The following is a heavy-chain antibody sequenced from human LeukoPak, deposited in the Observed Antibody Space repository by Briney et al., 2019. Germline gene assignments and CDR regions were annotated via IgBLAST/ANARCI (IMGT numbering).Heavy chain of an antibody. V-gene: IGHV4-59*01. CDR3: ARDPLWELPDIGSDTYYYYYGMDV. CDR2: IYYSGST. Sequence: PSETLSLTCTVSGGSISSYYWSWIRQPPGKGLEWIGYIYYSGSTNYNPSLKSRVTISVDTSKNQFSLKLSSVTAADTAVYYCARDPLWELPDIGSDTYYYYYGMDVWGQGTTVTVSS. CDR1: GGSISSYY. J-gene: IGHJ6*02. D-gene: IGHD1-26*01.